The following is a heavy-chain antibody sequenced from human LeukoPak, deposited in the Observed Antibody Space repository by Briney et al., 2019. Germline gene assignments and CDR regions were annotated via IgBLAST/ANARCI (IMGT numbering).Heavy chain of an antibody. D-gene: IGHD1-1*01. CDR1: GYTFTSYY. V-gene: IGHV1-46*01. Sequence: ASVKVSCKASGYTFTSYYMHWVRQATGQGLEWMRIINPSGGSTSYAQKFQDRVTMTRDTSTNTVYMELSSLRSEDTAVYYCAREAGKDGLNWFDPWGQGTLVTVSS. CDR2: INPSGGST. J-gene: IGHJ5*02. CDR3: AREAGKDGLNWFDP.